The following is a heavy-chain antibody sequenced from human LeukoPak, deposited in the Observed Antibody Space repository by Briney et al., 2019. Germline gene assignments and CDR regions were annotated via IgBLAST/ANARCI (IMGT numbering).Heavy chain of an antibody. CDR2: ISYDGSNR. CDR1: GFIFSTYG. D-gene: IGHD3-16*01. V-gene: IGHV3-30*18. CDR3: AKDTRAMIAFGGLIHPHY. Sequence: GRSLRLSCEVSGFIFSTYGMHWARQAPGKGLEWVAVISYDGSNRYYADSVKGRFTISRDNPKKTLYLEMNSLRAEDTAVYYCAKDTRAMIAFGGLIHPHYWGQGTPVTVSS. J-gene: IGHJ4*02.